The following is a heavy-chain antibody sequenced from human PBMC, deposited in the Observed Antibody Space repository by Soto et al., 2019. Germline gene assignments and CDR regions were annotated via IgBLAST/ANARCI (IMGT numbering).Heavy chain of an antibody. V-gene: IGHV3-7*01. Sequence: EVQLVESGGGLVQPGGSLRLSCAASGFTFSSYWMSWVRQAPGKGLEWVANIKQDGSEKYYVDSVKGRFTISRDNAKNSLYLQMNSLRAEDTAVYYCVTPNFGSGSYYNPPDYWGQGTLVTVSS. D-gene: IGHD3-10*01. J-gene: IGHJ4*02. CDR1: GFTFSSYW. CDR2: IKQDGSEK. CDR3: VTPNFGSGSYYNPPDY.